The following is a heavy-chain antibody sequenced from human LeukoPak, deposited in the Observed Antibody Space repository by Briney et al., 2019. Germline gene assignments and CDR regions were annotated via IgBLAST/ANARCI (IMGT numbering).Heavy chain of an antibody. CDR1: GGSFSGYY. CDR2: INHSGST. V-gene: IGHV4-34*01. D-gene: IGHD4-17*01. Sequence: SETLSLTCAVYGGSFSGYYWSWIRQPPGKGLEWIGEINHSGSTNYNPSLKSRVTMSVDTSKNQFSLKLSSVTAADTAVYYCARVPTVTQYYYYYGMDVWGQGTTVTVSS. CDR3: ARVPTVTQYYYYYGMDV. J-gene: IGHJ6*02.